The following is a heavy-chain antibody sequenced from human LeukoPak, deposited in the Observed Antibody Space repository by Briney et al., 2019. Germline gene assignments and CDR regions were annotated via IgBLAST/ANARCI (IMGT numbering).Heavy chain of an antibody. D-gene: IGHD3-3*01. CDR3: ARPYYGFWSGYYHFDY. Sequence: ASVKVSCKASGYTFTSYGISWVRQAPGQGLEWMGWISAYNGNTNYAQKLQGRVTMTTDTSTSTAYMELRSLRSDDTAVYYCARPYYGFWSGYYHFDYWGQGTLVTVSS. CDR2: ISAYNGNT. V-gene: IGHV1-18*01. J-gene: IGHJ4*02. CDR1: GYTFTSYG.